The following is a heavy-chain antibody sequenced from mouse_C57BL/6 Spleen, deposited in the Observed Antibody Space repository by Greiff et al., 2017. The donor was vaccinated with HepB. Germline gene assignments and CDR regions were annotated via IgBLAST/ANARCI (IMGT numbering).Heavy chain of an antibody. CDR1: GYAFSSSW. CDR3: ARGGEYERYYFDY. CDR2: IYPGDGDT. D-gene: IGHD2-3*01. Sequence: QVQLQQSGPELVKPGASVKISCKASGYAFSSSWMNWVKQRPGKGLEWIGRIYPGDGDTNYNGKFKGKATLTTDKSSSTAYMQISSLTSEDSAVYCGARGGEYERYYFDYWGQGTTLTVSS. V-gene: IGHV1-82*01. J-gene: IGHJ2*01.